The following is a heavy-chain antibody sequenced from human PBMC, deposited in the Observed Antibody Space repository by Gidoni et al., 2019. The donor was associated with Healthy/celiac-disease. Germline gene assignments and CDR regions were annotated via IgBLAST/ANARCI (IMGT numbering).Heavy chain of an antibody. Sequence: EVQLLESGGGLVQPGGSLRLSCAASGFTFRSYAMSWVRQAPGKGLEWVSAISGSGGSTYYADSVKGRFTISRDNSKNTLYLQMNSLRAEDTAVYYCARVILGATEGYFDYWGQGTLVTVSS. CDR2: ISGSGGST. J-gene: IGHJ4*02. CDR1: GFTFRSYA. CDR3: ARVILGATEGYFDY. D-gene: IGHD1-26*01. V-gene: IGHV3-23*01.